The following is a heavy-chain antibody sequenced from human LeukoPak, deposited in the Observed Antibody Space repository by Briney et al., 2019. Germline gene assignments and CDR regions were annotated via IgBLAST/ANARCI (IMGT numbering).Heavy chain of an antibody. CDR2: ISYDGRNK. J-gene: IGHJ4*02. V-gene: IGHV3-30*03. CDR3: ARDQVEQWSGVAWYIDY. Sequence: GGSLRLSCAASGFTFSSYAMSWVRQAPGKGLEWVAVISYDGRNKYYGDSVKGRFTISRDNSKNTLYLQMNNLRAEDTAVYYCARDQVEQWSGVAWYIDYWGQGTLVTVSS. D-gene: IGHD6-19*01. CDR1: GFTFSSYA.